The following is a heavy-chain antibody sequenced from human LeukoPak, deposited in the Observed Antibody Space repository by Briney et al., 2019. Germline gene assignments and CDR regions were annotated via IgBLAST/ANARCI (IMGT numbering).Heavy chain of an antibody. V-gene: IGHV4-61*02. Sequence: SETLSLTCTVSGGSISSGSYYWSWIRQPAGKGLEWIGRIYTSGSTNYNPSLKSRVTISVDTSKNQFSLKLSSVTAADTAVYCCARGPNDFWSGYYTPYFDYWGQGTLVTVSS. CDR2: IYTSGST. D-gene: IGHD3-3*01. J-gene: IGHJ4*02. CDR3: ARGPNDFWSGYYTPYFDY. CDR1: GGSISSGSYY.